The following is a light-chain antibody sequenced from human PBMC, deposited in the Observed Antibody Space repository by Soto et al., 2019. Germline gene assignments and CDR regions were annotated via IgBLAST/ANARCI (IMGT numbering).Light chain of an antibody. CDR1: QSISSW. V-gene: IGKV1-5*03. CDR2: KAS. Sequence: DIQRSQSHSTVSASVGDRVTITCRASQSISSWLAWYQQKPGKAPKLLIYKASSLESGVPSRFSGSGSGTEFTLTISSLQPEDFATYYCQQGYNFPRAFGQGTKVDIK. CDR3: QQGYNFPRA. J-gene: IGKJ1*01.